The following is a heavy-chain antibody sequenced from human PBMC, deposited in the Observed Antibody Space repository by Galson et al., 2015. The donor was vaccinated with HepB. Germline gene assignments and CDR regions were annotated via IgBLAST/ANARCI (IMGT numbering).Heavy chain of an antibody. J-gene: IGHJ6*03. V-gene: IGHV1-18*01. Sequence: SVKVSCKASGYTFTSYGISWVRQAPGQGLEWMGWISAYNGNTNYAQKLQGRVTMTTDTSTSTAYMELRSLRSDDTAVYYCAREGNIVVVPAALDPPNYYYYMDVWGKGTTVTVSS. CDR3: AREGNIVVVPAALDPPNYYYYMDV. D-gene: IGHD2-2*01. CDR2: ISAYNGNT. CDR1: GYTFTSYG.